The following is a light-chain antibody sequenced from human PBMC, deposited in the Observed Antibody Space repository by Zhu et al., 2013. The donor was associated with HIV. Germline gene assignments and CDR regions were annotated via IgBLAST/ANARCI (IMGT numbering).Light chain of an antibody. CDR1: QNVRSN. J-gene: IGKJ1*01. CDR2: DAS. CDR3: QRFGSSVTWT. V-gene: IGKV3-20*01. Sequence: VLTQSPGTLSLSPGERATLSCRASQNVRSNLAWYQQKPGQAPRLVIYDASRRATGIPARFSGSGSGTDFTLTITGLEPEDFGMYFCQRFGSSVTWTFGQGTKLEIK.